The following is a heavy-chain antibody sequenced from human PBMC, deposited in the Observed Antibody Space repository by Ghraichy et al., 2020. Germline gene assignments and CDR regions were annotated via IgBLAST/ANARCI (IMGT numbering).Heavy chain of an antibody. CDR3: SRDVGTTTAGATTFFYTFDI. Sequence: GESLNISCAASGFTVSSNYMSWVRQAPGKGLEWVSVLYGDGTTYYADSVKGRFTISRDNSKNTLYLQMNSLTAEDTAVYYCSRDVGTTTAGATTFFYTFDIWGQGTLVTVSS. V-gene: IGHV3-66*01. CDR2: LYGDGTT. CDR1: GFTVSSNY. D-gene: IGHD1-26*01. J-gene: IGHJ3*02.